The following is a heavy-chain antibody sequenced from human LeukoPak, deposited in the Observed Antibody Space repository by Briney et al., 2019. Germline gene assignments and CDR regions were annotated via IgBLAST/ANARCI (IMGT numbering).Heavy chain of an antibody. D-gene: IGHD3-3*01. Sequence: ASVKVSCKASGHTFTTYGISWVRQAPGQGLEWMGWISGYNGNTYYAQKFQVRVTMTTDTSTSTAYMELRSLRSDDTAVYYCARDFAFWSGEDVFDVWGQGTMVTVSS. J-gene: IGHJ3*01. V-gene: IGHV1-18*01. CDR1: GHTFTTYG. CDR3: ARDFAFWSGEDVFDV. CDR2: ISGYNGNT.